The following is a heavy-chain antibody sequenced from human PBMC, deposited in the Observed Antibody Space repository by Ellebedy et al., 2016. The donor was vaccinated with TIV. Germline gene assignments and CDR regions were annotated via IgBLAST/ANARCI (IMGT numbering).Heavy chain of an antibody. D-gene: IGHD6-13*01. CDR1: GFTFSSYA. J-gene: IGHJ4*02. V-gene: IGHV3-30-3*01. CDR3: ARGSSSRGYFDS. CDR2: ISHDGSNK. Sequence: GGSLRLSXAASGFTFSSYAMHWVRQAPGKGLEWVAVISHDGSNKYHAESVKGRFTISRDDSKNTLYLQMDTLRTEDTALYFCARGSSSRGYFDSWGQGTLVTVSS.